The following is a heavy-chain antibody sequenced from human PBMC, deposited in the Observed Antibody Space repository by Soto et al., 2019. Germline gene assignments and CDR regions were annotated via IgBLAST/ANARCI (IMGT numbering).Heavy chain of an antibody. J-gene: IGHJ6*03. D-gene: IGHD2-8*01. V-gene: IGHV1-3*01. Sequence: ASVKVSCKASGYTFTSYAMHWVRQAPGQRLEWMGWINAGNGNTKYSQKFQGRVTITRDTSASTAYMELSSLRSEDTAVYYCARERLGYCTNGVCYNYYYCMDVWGKGTTVTVSS. CDR1: GYTFTSYA. CDR3: ARERLGYCTNGVCYNYYYCMDV. CDR2: INAGNGNT.